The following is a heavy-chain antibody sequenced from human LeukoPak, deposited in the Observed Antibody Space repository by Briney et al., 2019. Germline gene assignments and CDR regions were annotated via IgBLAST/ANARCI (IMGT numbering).Heavy chain of an antibody. D-gene: IGHD5-18*01. V-gene: IGHV1-46*01. CDR1: GYTFTSYY. Sequence: ASVKVSCKASGYTFTSYYMHWVRQAPGQGLEWMGIINPSGGSTSYAQKFQGRVTMTRDTSISTAYMELSRLRSDDTAVYYCARVLMDTAMVFDYWGQGTLVTVSS. J-gene: IGHJ4*02. CDR2: INPSGGST. CDR3: ARVLMDTAMVFDY.